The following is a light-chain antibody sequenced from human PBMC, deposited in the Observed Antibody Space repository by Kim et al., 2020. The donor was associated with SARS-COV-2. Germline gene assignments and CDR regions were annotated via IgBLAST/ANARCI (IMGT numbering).Light chain of an antibody. Sequence: GDRVTITCRASQSFSNWLAWYQQRPGEAPKPLIYAASSLHRGVPSRFSGSESGTDFTLTISSPQPEDFATYYCQQTNNFPLAFGGGTKVDIK. CDR3: QQTNNFPLA. CDR2: AAS. V-gene: IGKV1-12*01. J-gene: IGKJ4*01. CDR1: QSFSNW.